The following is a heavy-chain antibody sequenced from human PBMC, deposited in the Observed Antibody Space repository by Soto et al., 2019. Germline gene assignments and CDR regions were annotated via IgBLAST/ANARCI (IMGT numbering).Heavy chain of an antibody. Sequence: SETLSLTCAVYGGSFSGYYWSWIRQPPGKGLEWIGEINHSGSTNYNPSLKSRVTISVDTSKNQFSLKLSSVTAADTAAYYCARASMVRGARYYFDYWGQGTLVTVSS. V-gene: IGHV4-34*01. CDR1: GGSFSGYY. CDR3: ARASMVRGARYYFDY. J-gene: IGHJ4*02. CDR2: INHSGST. D-gene: IGHD3-10*01.